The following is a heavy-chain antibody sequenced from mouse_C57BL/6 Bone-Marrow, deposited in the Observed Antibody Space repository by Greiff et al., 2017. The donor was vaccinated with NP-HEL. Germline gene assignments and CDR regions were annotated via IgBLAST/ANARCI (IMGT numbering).Heavy chain of an antibody. D-gene: IGHD1-1*01. CDR3: ARDYYGFDY. Sequence: QVHVKQPGAELVKPGASVKMSCKASGYTFTSYWITWVKQRPGQGLEWIGDIYPGSGSTNYNEKFKSKATLTVDTSSSTAYMQLRSLTSEDSAVYYCARDYYGFDYWGQGTTLTVSS. J-gene: IGHJ2*01. CDR2: IYPGSGST. V-gene: IGHV1-55*01. CDR1: GYTFTSYW.